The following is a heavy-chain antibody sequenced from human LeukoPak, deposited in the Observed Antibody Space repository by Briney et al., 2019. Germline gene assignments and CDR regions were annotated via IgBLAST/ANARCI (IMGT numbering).Heavy chain of an antibody. Sequence: PSETLSLTCAVYGGSFSGYYWSWIRQSPGKGLEWIGEINHSGSTNYNPSLKSRVTISVDTSKNQFSLKLSSVTAADTAVYYCARGVNLPSHSDYWGQGTLVTVSS. CDR1: GGSFSGYY. CDR2: INHSGST. CDR3: ARGVNLPSHSDY. J-gene: IGHJ4*02. D-gene: IGHD2-2*01. V-gene: IGHV4-34*01.